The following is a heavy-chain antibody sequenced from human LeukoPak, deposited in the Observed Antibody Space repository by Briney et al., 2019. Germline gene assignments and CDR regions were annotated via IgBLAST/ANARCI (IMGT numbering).Heavy chain of an antibody. CDR3: ARDRPRGGYNYYYYGMDV. D-gene: IGHD5-18*01. J-gene: IGHJ6*02. Sequence: SETLSLTCTVSGVPISDFYWSWIRQSPEKGLEWIGNIFYSGNTNYNPSLRSRVTISVDTSKNQFSLKLSSVTAADTAVYYCARDRPRGGYNYYYYGMDVWGQGTTVTVSS. CDR2: IFYSGNT. V-gene: IGHV4-59*01. CDR1: GVPISDFY.